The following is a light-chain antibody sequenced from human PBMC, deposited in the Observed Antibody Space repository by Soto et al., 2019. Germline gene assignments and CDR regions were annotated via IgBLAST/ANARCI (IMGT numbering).Light chain of an antibody. CDR2: GAS. J-gene: IGKJ5*01. CDR1: ESVRSG. Sequence: EVVLTQSPATLSVPPGDRATLSCRASESVRSGLAWYQQKPGQAPRLLIYGASIRAADVPPRFSGSGSGTEFTLTINPLQSEDFAVYYCQQYNDWPTITFGQGTRLETK. V-gene: IGKV3-15*01. CDR3: QQYNDWPTIT.